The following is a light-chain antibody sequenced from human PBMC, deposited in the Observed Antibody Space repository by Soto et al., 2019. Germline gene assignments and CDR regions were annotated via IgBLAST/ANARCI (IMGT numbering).Light chain of an antibody. CDR1: QSVSSSF. V-gene: IGKV3-20*01. CDR2: GAS. CDR3: QQYSRSPLT. J-gene: IGKJ4*01. Sequence: EIELTQSPGTLSLSPGERATLSCRASQSVSSSFLAWYQQKPGQAPRLLIYGASSRATGIPDRFSGSGSGTDFTLTISRLEPEDFAVYYCQQYSRSPLTFGGGTKVEIK.